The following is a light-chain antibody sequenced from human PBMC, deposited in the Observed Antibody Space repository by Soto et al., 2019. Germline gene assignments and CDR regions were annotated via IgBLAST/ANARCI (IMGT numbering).Light chain of an antibody. V-gene: IGKV2-30*01. J-gene: IGKJ1*01. Sequence: DVMMTQSPLSLPVTLGQPASISCRSSQGLVYSDGNIYLSWFQQRPGQSPRLLIYMVSNRVSGVPERFRGSGSGTDFTLQISRVEAEDLGVYYCMQGTHWPWTFGQGTKVEIK. CDR1: QGLVYSDGNIY. CDR2: MVS. CDR3: MQGTHWPWT.